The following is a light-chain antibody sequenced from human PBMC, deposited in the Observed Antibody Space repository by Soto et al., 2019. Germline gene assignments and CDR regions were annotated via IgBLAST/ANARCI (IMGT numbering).Light chain of an antibody. CDR1: QGISSY. CDR3: QQYYSYPRVT. Sequence: AIRMTQSPSSLSASTGDRVTITCRASQGISSYLAWYQQKPGKAPKLLIYAASTLQSGVPSRFSGSGSGTDFTLTISCLQSEAFATYYCQQYYSYPRVTFGPGTKVDIK. CDR2: AAS. J-gene: IGKJ3*01. V-gene: IGKV1-8*01.